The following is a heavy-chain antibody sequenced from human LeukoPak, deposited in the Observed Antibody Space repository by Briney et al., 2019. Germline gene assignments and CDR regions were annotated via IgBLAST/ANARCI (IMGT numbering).Heavy chain of an antibody. D-gene: IGHD3-22*01. J-gene: IGHJ4*02. CDR3: ARENYDSSGYSPSFDY. CDR1: GFTFSDYY. CDR2: IWYDGSNK. Sequence: GGSLRLSCAASGFTFSDYYMSWVRQAPGKGLEWVAVIWYDGSNKYYADSVKGRFTISRDNSKNTLYLQMNSLRAEDTAVYYCARENYDSSGYSPSFDYWGQGTLVTVSS. V-gene: IGHV3-33*08.